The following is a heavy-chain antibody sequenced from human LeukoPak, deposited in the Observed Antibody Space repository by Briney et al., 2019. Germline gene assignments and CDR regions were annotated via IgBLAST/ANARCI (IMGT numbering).Heavy chain of an antibody. CDR1: GGSISSYY. J-gene: IGHJ6*02. CDR3: ARVVVATVPYYYYGMDV. V-gene: IGHV4-59*01. Sequence: SETLSLTCTVSGGSISSYYWSWIRQPPGKGLEWIGYIYYSGSTNYNPSLKSRVTISVDTSKNQFSLKLSSVTAADTAVYYCARVVVATVPYYYYGMDVWGQGTTVTVSS. CDR2: IYYSGST. D-gene: IGHD5-12*01.